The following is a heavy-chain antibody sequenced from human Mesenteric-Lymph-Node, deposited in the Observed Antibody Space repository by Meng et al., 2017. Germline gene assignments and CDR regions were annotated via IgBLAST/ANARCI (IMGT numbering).Heavy chain of an antibody. J-gene: IGHJ1*01. CDR3: ASGYYDSSDQEYFQH. CDR2: IIPILGIA. D-gene: IGHD3-22*01. Sequence: SVKVSCKASGGTFSSYTISWVRQAPGQGLEWMGRIIPILGIANYAQKFQGRVTITADKSTSTAYMELSSLRSEDTAVYYCASGYYDSSDQEYFQHWGQSTLVPVLL. V-gene: IGHV1-69*02. CDR1: GGTFSSYT.